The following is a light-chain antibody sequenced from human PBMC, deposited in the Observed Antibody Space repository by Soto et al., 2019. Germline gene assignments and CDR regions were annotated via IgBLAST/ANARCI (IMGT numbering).Light chain of an antibody. Sequence: QSALTQPPSASGTPGQRVTISCSGSSSNIGSNYVYWYQQLPGTAPKLLIYRNNQRPSGVPDRFSGSKSGTSASLAISGLRSEDEADYYCAAWDDSLSGYVFGTWTKVTVL. V-gene: IGLV1-47*01. CDR1: SSNIGSNY. J-gene: IGLJ1*01. CDR2: RNN. CDR3: AAWDDSLSGYV.